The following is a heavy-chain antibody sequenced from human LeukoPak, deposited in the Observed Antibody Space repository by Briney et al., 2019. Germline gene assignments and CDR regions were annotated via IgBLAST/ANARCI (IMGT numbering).Heavy chain of an antibody. Sequence: ASVKVSCKASGYTFSSYGINWVRQAPGQGLEWMGWISVINNGNTRYAQNFQGRLTMTTDTSTTTAYMELRSLRSDDTAVYYCASTYGDYALDFYYYGMDVWGQGTTVTVSS. CDR1: GYTFSSYG. CDR2: ISVINNGNT. J-gene: IGHJ6*02. CDR3: ASTYGDYALDFYYYGMDV. D-gene: IGHD4-17*01. V-gene: IGHV1-18*01.